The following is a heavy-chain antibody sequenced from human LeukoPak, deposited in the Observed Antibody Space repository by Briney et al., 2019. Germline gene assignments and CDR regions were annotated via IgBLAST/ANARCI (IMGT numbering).Heavy chain of an antibody. J-gene: IGHJ4*02. CDR2: IYYSGST. CDR1: GGSISSGGYY. CDR3: ARGAMATDDY. V-gene: IGHV4-61*08. Sequence: SQTLSLTCTVSGGSISSGGYYWSRTRQPPGKGLEWIGYIYYSGSTNYNPSLKSRVTISVDTSKNQFSLKLSSVTAADTAVYYCARGAMATDDYWGQGTLVTVSS. D-gene: IGHD5-24*01.